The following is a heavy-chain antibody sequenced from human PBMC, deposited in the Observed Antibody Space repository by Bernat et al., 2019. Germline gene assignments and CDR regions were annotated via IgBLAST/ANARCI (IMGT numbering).Heavy chain of an antibody. V-gene: IGHV3-74*01. J-gene: IGHJ3*02. CDR3: AREMGSIRHTDAFDI. CDR1: GFTFSNYW. Sequence: EVQLVESGGGLVQPGGSLRLSCAASGFTFSNYWMHWVRQAPGKGLVWVSRINSDGSDRSYADFVKGRFTISRDNAKNTVYLQMNSLTAEDTAVYYCAREMGSIRHTDAFDIWGQGTMVTVSS. D-gene: IGHD6-13*01. CDR2: INSDGSDR.